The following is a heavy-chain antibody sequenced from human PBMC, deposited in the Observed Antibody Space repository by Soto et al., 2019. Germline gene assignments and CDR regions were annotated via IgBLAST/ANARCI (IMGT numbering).Heavy chain of an antibody. CDR2: IIPIFGTA. Sequence: QVQLVQSGAEVKKPGSSVKVSCKASGGTFSSYAISWVRQAPGQGLEWMGGIIPIFGTANYAQKFQGRVTISADESTSTAYMELSSLTSENTAVYYCARGAESGSYSFDYWGQGTLVTVSS. D-gene: IGHD1-26*01. CDR1: GGTFSSYA. V-gene: IGHV1-69*01. CDR3: ARGAESGSYSFDY. J-gene: IGHJ4*02.